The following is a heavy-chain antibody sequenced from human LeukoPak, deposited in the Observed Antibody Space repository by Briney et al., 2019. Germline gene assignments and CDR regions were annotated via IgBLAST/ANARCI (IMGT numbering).Heavy chain of an antibody. CDR3: VKGPGLYYDSSGYGY. CDR1: GFTVSSNY. Sequence: QPGGSLRLSCAASGFTVSSNYMSWVRQAPGKGLEWVSVIYSGGSTYYADSVKGRFTISRDNSKNTLYLQMNSLRAEDTAVYYCVKGPGLYYDSSGYGYWGQGTLVTVSS. CDR2: IYSGGST. J-gene: IGHJ4*02. V-gene: IGHV3-66*01. D-gene: IGHD3-22*01.